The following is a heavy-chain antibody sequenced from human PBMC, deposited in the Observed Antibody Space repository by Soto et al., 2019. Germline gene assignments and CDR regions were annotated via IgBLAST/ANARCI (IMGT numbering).Heavy chain of an antibody. CDR3: AREGHTDIAWFDP. CDR1: GGTFSIYT. D-gene: IGHD2-15*01. CDR2: SA. J-gene: IGHJ5*02. V-gene: IGHV1-69*01. Sequence: QVQLVQSGAEVKKPGSSVKVSCKASGGTFSIYTISWVRQAPGQGLEWMGGSANSAQKFQGRLTVTADESTSTVYLELSSLTSEDTAVYYCAREGHTDIAWFDPWGQGTLVSVSS.